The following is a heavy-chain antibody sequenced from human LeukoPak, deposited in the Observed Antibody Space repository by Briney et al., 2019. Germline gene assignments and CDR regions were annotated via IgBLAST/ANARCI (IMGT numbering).Heavy chain of an antibody. CDR2: IIPIFGTA. V-gene: IGHV1-69*13. CDR1: GGTFSSYA. J-gene: IGHJ5*02. Sequence: AASVKVSCKASGGTFSSYAISWVRQAPGQGLEWMGGIIPIFGTANYAQKFQGRVTITADESTGTAYMELSSLRSEDTAVYYCATNSGSYFWFDPWGQGTLVTVSS. D-gene: IGHD1-26*01. CDR3: ATNSGSYFWFDP.